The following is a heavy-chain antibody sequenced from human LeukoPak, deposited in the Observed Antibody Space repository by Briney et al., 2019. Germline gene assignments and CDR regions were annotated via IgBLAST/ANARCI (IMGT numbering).Heavy chain of an antibody. Sequence: GASVKVSCKASGYTFTGYYMHWVRQAPGQGPEWMGWINPNSGGTNYAQKFQGRVTMTRDTSISTAYMELRSLRSDDTAVYYCARGRPNSWLDYWGQGTLVTVSS. CDR2: INPNSGGT. D-gene: IGHD6-13*01. J-gene: IGHJ4*02. CDR1: GYTFTGYY. V-gene: IGHV1-2*02. CDR3: ARGRPNSWLDY.